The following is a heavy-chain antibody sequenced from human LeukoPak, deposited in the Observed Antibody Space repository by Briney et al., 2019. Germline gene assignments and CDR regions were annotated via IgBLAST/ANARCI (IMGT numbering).Heavy chain of an antibody. Sequence: SETLSLTCAVYGGSFSGYYWSWIRQPPGKGLEWTGEINHSGSTNYNPSLKSRVTISVDTSKNQFSLKLSSVTAADTAVYYCARFRVGDYVWGSYRYEVGAFDIWGQGTMVTVSS. CDR2: INHSGST. V-gene: IGHV4-34*01. D-gene: IGHD3-16*02. J-gene: IGHJ3*02. CDR1: GGSFSGYY. CDR3: ARFRVGDYVWGSYRYEVGAFDI.